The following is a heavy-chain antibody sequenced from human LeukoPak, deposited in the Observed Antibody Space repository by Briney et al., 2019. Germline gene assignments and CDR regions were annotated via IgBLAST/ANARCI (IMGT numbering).Heavy chain of an antibody. CDR2: IYPGDSDT. CDR3: ARFPPYGSGTSYYFDY. J-gene: IGHJ4*02. V-gene: IGHV5-51*01. CDR1: GYSFTSYW. D-gene: IGHD3-10*01. Sequence: GESLKISFKGSGYSFTSYWIGWVRQMPGKGLEWMGIIYPGDSDTRYSPSFQGQVTISADKSISTAYLQWSSLKASDTAMYYCARFPPYGSGTSYYFDYWGQGTLVTVSS.